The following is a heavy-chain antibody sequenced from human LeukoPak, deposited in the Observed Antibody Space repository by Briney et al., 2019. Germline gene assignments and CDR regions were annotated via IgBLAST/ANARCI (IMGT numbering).Heavy chain of an antibody. CDR3: ARGYSSSWFYFDY. D-gene: IGHD6-13*01. Sequence: SETMSLTCTVSGGSLSTYYWSWIRQPPGKGLEWIGYIYYSGSTNYNPSIKSRVTISVDTSKSQFSLKLSSVTAADTAVYYCARGYSSSWFYFDYWGQGTLVTVSS. J-gene: IGHJ4*02. V-gene: IGHV4-59*01. CDR2: IYYSGST. CDR1: GGSLSTYY.